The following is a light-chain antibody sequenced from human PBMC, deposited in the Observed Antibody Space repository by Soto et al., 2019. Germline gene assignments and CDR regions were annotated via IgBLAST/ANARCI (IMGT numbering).Light chain of an antibody. CDR1: QDISSW. J-gene: IGKJ2*01. CDR2: AAS. CDR3: QQAHSGPYT. Sequence: DIQMTQSPASVSASVGDRVTITGRASQDISSWLTWYQQKPGKAPKSLIYAASSLESGDPTRFSGSEFGTDFSLTNNSLQPEDLATYYRQQAHSGPYTFGQGTELEIK. V-gene: IGKV1-12*01.